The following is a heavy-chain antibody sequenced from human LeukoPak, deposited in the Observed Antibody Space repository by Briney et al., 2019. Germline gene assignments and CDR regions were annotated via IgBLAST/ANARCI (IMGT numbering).Heavy chain of an antibody. V-gene: IGHV4-59*01. J-gene: IGHJ4*02. CDR2: VYYSGST. D-gene: IGHD4-17*01. Sequence: SETLSLTCTVSHGSISSYYWSWIRQPPGKGLEWIGYVYYSGSTNYNPSLKSRVTISVDTSKNQFSLKLSSVTAADTAVYYCARAPRSDYGVDYWGQGTLVTVSS. CDR1: HGSISSYY. CDR3: ARAPRSDYGVDY.